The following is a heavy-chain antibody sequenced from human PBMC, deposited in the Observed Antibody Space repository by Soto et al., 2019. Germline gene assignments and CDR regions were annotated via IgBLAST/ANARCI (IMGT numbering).Heavy chain of an antibody. CDR2: INPSGGST. V-gene: IGHV1-46*03. J-gene: IGHJ4*02. D-gene: IGHD2-15*01. CDR1: GGSFSSYI. CDR3: ARDHFSATGIDY. Sequence: ASVKVSCKASGGSFSSYIVSWVRQAPGQGLEWMGIINPSGGSTSYAQKFQGRVTMTRDTSTSTVYMELSSLRSEDTAVYYCARDHFSATGIDYWGQGTLVTVSS.